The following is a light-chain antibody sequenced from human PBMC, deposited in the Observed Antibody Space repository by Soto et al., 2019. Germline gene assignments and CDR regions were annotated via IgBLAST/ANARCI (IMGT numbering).Light chain of an antibody. CDR3: QSYDISVSGPVV. CDR2: GNN. J-gene: IGLJ2*01. Sequence: QSVLTQPPSVSGAPGQRVTISCTGSTSNIGAGYDVHWYQQLPGTGPELLIYGNNNRPSGVPDRFSGSKSGSSASLAITGLQAEDEADYYCQSYDISVSGPVVFGGGTKVTVL. CDR1: TSNIGAGYD. V-gene: IGLV1-40*01.